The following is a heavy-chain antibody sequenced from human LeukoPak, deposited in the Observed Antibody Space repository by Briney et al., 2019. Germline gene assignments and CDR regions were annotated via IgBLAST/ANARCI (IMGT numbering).Heavy chain of an antibody. Sequence: PSETLSLTCAVYGGSFSGYYWSWIRQPPGKGLEWIGEINHSGSTNYNPSLKSRVTISVDTSKNQFSLKLSSVTAADTAVYYCAREGYDFWSGYRPLTFDYWGQGTLVTVSS. CDR1: GGSFSGYY. D-gene: IGHD3-3*01. CDR2: INHSGST. CDR3: AREGYDFWSGYRPLTFDY. V-gene: IGHV4-34*01. J-gene: IGHJ4*02.